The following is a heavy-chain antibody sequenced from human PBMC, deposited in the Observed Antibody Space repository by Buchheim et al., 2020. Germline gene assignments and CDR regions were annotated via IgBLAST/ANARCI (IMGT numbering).Heavy chain of an antibody. V-gene: IGHV1-69*01. CDR2: IIPIFGTA. D-gene: IGHD3-22*01. Sequence: QVQLVQSGAEMKKPGSSVKVSCKSSGDSFSTYAISWVRQAPGHGPEWMGGIIPIFGTANYAQKFQGRVTITADESTSTSYMELRSLRSEDTAMYYCARGPNTSGYYYFYWGQGT. J-gene: IGHJ4*02. CDR3: ARGPNTSGYYYFY. CDR1: GDSFSTYA.